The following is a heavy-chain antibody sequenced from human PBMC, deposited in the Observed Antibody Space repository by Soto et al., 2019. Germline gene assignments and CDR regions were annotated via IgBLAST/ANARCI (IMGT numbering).Heavy chain of an antibody. CDR2: IIPIFGTA. Sequence: SVKVSCKASGGTFSSYAISWVRQAPGQGLEWMGGIIPIFGTANYAQKFQGRVTITADESTSTAYMELSSLRSEDTAVYYCARDFGRYYYDSGGPIAPFDYWGQGTLVTVSS. J-gene: IGHJ4*02. CDR1: GGTFSSYA. D-gene: IGHD3-22*01. CDR3: ARDFGRYYYDSGGPIAPFDY. V-gene: IGHV1-69*13.